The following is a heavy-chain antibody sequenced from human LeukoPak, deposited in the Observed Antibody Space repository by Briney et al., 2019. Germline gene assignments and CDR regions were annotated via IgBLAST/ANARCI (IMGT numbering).Heavy chain of an antibody. CDR3: ARGPNGAFDI. D-gene: IGHD4/OR15-4a*01. J-gene: IGHJ3*02. CDR2: ISSDSRYI. Sequence: GGSLRLSCAPSGFTFSAYTMNWVRQAPGKGLDWVSSISSDSRYILYADSLKGRFTISRDNAKNSLYLQMNSLRAEDTALYYCARGPNGAFDIWGQGTMVTVSS. V-gene: IGHV3-21*01. CDR1: GFTFSAYT.